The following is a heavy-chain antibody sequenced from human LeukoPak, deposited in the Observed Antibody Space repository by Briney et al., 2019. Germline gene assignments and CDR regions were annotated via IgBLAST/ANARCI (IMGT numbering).Heavy chain of an antibody. J-gene: IGHJ4*02. CDR1: GGTFSSYA. V-gene: IGHV1-69*13. CDR3: TSEGVGGLFDY. Sequence: ASVKVSCKASGGTFSSYAISWVRQAPGQGLEWMGGIIPIFGTANYAQKFQGRVTITADESTSTAYMELSSLRSEDTAVYYCTSEGVGGLFDYWGQGTLVTVSS. D-gene: IGHD3-16*01. CDR2: IIPIFGTA.